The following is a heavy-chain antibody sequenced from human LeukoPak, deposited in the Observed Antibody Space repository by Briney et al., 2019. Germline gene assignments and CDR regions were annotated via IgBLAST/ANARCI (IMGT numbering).Heavy chain of an antibody. V-gene: IGHV4-61*02. CDR1: GGSISSGSYY. Sequence: PSETLSLTCTVSGGSISSGSYYWSWIRQPAGKGQEWIGRIYASGNTNYNPSLKSRATVSVDTSNNRVSLSLTSVTAADTAVYYCASTGQVGSFDSWGQGTLVSVSS. J-gene: IGHJ4*02. CDR2: IYASGNT. D-gene: IGHD3-10*01. CDR3: ASTGQVGSFDS.